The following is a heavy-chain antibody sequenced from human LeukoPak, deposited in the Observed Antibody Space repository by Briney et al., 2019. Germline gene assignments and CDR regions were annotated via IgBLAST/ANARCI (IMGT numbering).Heavy chain of an antibody. J-gene: IGHJ4*02. CDR3: ARARSSTFSYSDY. CDR1: GXTFSYYG. CDR2: IWSDGSNK. Sequence: PGGSLRLSCAASGXTFSYYGMHWVRQAPGKGREWLAVIWSDGSNKYYVDSAKGRFTISRDNSKNTLYLEMNSLRAEDTAGYFCARARSSTFSYSDYWGQGTLVTVSS. V-gene: IGHV3-33*01. D-gene: IGHD2-21*01.